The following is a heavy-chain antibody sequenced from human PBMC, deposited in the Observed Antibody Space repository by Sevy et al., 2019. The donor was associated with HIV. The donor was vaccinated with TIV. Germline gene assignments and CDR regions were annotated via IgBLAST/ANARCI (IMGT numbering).Heavy chain of an antibody. CDR1: GFTVSSNY. V-gene: IGHV3-53*01. J-gene: IGHJ4*02. D-gene: IGHD7-27*01. CDR2: IYSGGST. CDR3: ARASTGDLKDY. Sequence: GGSLRLSCAASGFTVSSNYMSWVRQAPGKGLEWVSVIYSGGSTYYADSGKGRFTISRDKSKNTLYLKMNSLRAEDTAVYYCARASTGDLKDYWGQGTLVTVSS.